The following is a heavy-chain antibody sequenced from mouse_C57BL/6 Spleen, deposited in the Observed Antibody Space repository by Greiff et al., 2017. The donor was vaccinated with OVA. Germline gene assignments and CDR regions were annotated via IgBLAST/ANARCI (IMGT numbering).Heavy chain of an antibody. CDR1: GFSFNTYA. D-gene: IGHD2-3*01. J-gene: IGHJ4*01. V-gene: IGHV10-1*01. Sequence: EVQLVESGGGLVQPKGSLKLSCAASGFSFNTYAMNWVRQAPGKGLEWVARIRSKSNNYATYYAESVKDRFTISRDDSESMLYLQMNNLKTEDTAMYYCVRHGGYYPYYAMDYWGQGTSVTVSS. CDR2: IRSKSNNYAT. CDR3: VRHGGYYPYYAMDY.